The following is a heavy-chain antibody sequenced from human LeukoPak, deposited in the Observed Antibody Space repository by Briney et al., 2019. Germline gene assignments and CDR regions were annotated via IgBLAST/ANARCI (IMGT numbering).Heavy chain of an antibody. CDR3: ARMEGSASTIDY. CDR1: GGSISSGNW. D-gene: IGHD2-2*01. Sequence: SGTLSLTCVVSGGSISSGNWWSWVRQPPGKGLEWIGEIYHSGSTNYNPSLKSRVTISVDKSKNQFSLKLSSVTAADTAVYYCARMEGSASTIDYWGQGTLVTVFS. CDR2: IYHSGST. J-gene: IGHJ4*02. V-gene: IGHV4-4*02.